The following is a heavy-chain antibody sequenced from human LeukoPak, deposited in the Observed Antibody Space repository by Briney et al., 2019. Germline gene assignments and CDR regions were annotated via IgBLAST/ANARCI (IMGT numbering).Heavy chain of an antibody. Sequence: GGSLRLSCAASGFTFSSYSMNWVRQAPGKGLEWVSYISSSSSTIYYADSVKGRFTISRDNAKNLLYLQMNSLRAEDTAVYYCARLTTVTTHDAFDIWGQGTMVTVSS. CDR1: GFTFSSYS. D-gene: IGHD4-17*01. CDR2: ISSSSSTI. CDR3: ARLTTVTTHDAFDI. V-gene: IGHV3-48*01. J-gene: IGHJ3*02.